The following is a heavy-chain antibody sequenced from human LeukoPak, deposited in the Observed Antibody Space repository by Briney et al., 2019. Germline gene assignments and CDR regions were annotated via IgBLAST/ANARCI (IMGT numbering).Heavy chain of an antibody. V-gene: IGHV4-34*01. CDR2: INHSGST. CDR3: ARVRGATPWFDP. CDR1: GGSFSGYY. Sequence: PSETLSLTCAVYGGSFSGYYWSWIRQPPGKGLEWIGEINHSGSTNYNPSLKSRVTISVDTSKNQFSLKLSSVTAADTAVYYCARVRGATPWFDPWGQGTLVTVSS. D-gene: IGHD1-26*01. J-gene: IGHJ5*02.